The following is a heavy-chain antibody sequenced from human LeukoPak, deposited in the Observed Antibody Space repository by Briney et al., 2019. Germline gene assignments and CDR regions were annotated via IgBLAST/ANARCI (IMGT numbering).Heavy chain of an antibody. CDR2: ISGSGGST. CDR3: ARGGYSVYFFSGDY. Sequence: GGSLRLSCAASGFTFSSYGMSWVRQAPGKGVEWVSAISGSGGSTYYADSVKGRFTISRDNSKNTLYLQMNSLRATDTAVYYCARGGYSVYFFSGDYWGQGTLVTVSS. V-gene: IGHV3-23*01. D-gene: IGHD5/OR15-5a*01. J-gene: IGHJ4*02. CDR1: GFTFSSYG.